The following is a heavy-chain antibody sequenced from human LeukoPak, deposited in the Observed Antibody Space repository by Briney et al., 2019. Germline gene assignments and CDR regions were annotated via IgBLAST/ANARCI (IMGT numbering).Heavy chain of an antibody. CDR3: ALTSMIYYYYGMDV. D-gene: IGHD3-22*01. Sequence: SETLSLTCAVYGGSFSGYYWSWIRQPPGKGLEWIGEINHSGSTNYNPSLKSRVTISVDTSKNQFSLKLSSVTAADTAVYYCALTSMIYYYYGMDVWGQGTTVTVSS. J-gene: IGHJ6*02. CDR2: INHSGST. CDR1: GGSFSGYY. V-gene: IGHV4-34*01.